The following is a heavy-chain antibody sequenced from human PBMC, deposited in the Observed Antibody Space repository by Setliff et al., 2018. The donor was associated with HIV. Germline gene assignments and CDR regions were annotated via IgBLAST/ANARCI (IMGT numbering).Heavy chain of an antibody. Sequence: ETLSLTCAVYGASFNDYYWNWVRQPPGKGLEWIGEISQSGSAIYHPSLKSRVSMSVDTSKNQFSLKLKSVTAADTAMYYCASLRRSNLFPWFGPWGQGTLVTVTS. V-gene: IGHV4-34*01. D-gene: IGHD6-13*01. J-gene: IGHJ5*02. CDR1: GASFNDYY. CDR3: ASLRRSNLFPWFGP. CDR2: ISQSGSA.